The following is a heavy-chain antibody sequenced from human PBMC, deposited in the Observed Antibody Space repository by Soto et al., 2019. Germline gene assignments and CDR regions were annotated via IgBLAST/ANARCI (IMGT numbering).Heavy chain of an antibody. V-gene: IGHV3-48*01. J-gene: IGHJ3*02. CDR2: ISSSSSTI. Sequence: PGGSLRLSCAASGFTFSSYSMNWVRQAPGKGLEWVSYISSSSSTIYYADSVKGRFTISRDNAKNSLYLQMNSLRAEDTAVYYCAKDLPVSVDPDGAFDIWGQGTMVTVSS. CDR3: AKDLPVSVDPDGAFDI. CDR1: GFTFSSYS. D-gene: IGHD5-12*01.